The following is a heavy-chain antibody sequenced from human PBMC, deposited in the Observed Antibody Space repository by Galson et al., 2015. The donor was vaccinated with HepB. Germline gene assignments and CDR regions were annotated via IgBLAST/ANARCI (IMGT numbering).Heavy chain of an antibody. D-gene: IGHD3-22*01. Sequence: SLRLSCAASRFTFTNYAMSWVRQGPGKGLEWVSAVSDSGGSTFYADSAKGRFTISRDNSRNTLYLQLNSLRVEDTAVYYCAKSPYDYDSAGYLSAIDYWGQGTLVAVSS. J-gene: IGHJ4*02. V-gene: IGHV3-23*01. CDR2: VSDSGGST. CDR1: RFTFTNYA. CDR3: AKSPYDYDSAGYLSAIDY.